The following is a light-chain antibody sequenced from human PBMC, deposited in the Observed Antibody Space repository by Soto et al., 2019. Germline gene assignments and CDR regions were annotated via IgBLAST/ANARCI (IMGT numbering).Light chain of an antibody. CDR1: QSVSSSF. V-gene: IGKV3-20*01. CDR2: GAS. J-gene: IGKJ1*01. Sequence: EIVLTQSPGTLSLSPGERATLSCRASQSVSSSFLAWYQQKPGQAPRLLIYGASSRATGIPDRFSGSGSGTDFTLTISRLEPEDFAVYYCQQYDNSPWTFGQGKKVELK. CDR3: QQYDNSPWT.